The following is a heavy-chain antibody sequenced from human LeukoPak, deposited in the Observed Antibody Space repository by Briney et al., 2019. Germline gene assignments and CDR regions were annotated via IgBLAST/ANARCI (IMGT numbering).Heavy chain of an antibody. CDR2: IKSKTGGGTT. CDR3: TTDQTTANDY. Sequence: SGGSLRLSCAASGFTFSNAWMSWVRQAPGKGLEWVGRIKSKTGGGTTDYAAPVKGRFTISRDDSKNTLYLQMNSLKTEDTAVYYCTTDQTTANDYWGQGTLVTVSS. V-gene: IGHV3-15*01. D-gene: IGHD4-17*01. J-gene: IGHJ4*02. CDR1: GFTFSNAW.